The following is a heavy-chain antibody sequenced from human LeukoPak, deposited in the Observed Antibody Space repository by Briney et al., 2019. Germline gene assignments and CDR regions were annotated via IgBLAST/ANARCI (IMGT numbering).Heavy chain of an antibody. CDR3: ARENYCTNGVCWAFDP. CDR2: IYYTGST. CDR1: GGSISSSDYY. V-gene: IGHV4-39*07. Sequence: SETLSLTCSVSGGSISSSDYYWSWIRQPPGKGLEWLGNIYYTGSTSYNPSLKSRVTLSVDTFRNQFSLHLSSVTAADTAVYYCARENYCTNGVCWAFDPWGQGILVTVSS. D-gene: IGHD2-8*01. J-gene: IGHJ5*02.